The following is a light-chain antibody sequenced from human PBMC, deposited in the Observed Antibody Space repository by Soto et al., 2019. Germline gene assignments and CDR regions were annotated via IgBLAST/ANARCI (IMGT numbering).Light chain of an antibody. CDR3: QQYHTWPIT. CDR2: GAS. Sequence: EIVMTQSPATLSVSPGETATLSCRASQSVSSNLAWYQQKPGQTPRLLIYGASSRATGIPDRFSGSGSGTEFTLTISSLQSEDCAIYYCQQYHTWPITFGGGTKVDIK. CDR1: QSVSSN. V-gene: IGKV3D-15*01. J-gene: IGKJ4*01.